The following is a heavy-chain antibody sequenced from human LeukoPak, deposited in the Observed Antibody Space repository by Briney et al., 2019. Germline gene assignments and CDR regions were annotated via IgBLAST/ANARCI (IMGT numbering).Heavy chain of an antibody. Sequence: PGGSLRLSCAASGFTFSSCAMRWVRQAPGKGLEWVSTITGGGDNIYYADSAKGRFTISRGNSKNMVYLQLNSLRADDTAVYYCAKGYGSGGFFVWGQGTLVTVSS. D-gene: IGHD3-10*01. J-gene: IGHJ4*02. CDR3: AKGYGSGGFFV. CDR1: GFTFSSCA. V-gene: IGHV3-23*01. CDR2: ITGGGDNI.